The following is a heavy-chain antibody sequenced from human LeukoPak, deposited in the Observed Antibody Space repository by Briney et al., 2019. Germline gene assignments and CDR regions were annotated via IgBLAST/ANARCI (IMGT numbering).Heavy chain of an antibody. Sequence: SETLSLTCTVSGGSISSYYWSWIRQPAGKGLEWIGRIYSSGSTNYNPSLKSRVTMSVDTAKNQFSLKLSSVTAADTAVYYCARVNSDYGGNMAFDYWGQGTLVTVSS. D-gene: IGHD4-23*01. CDR1: GGSISSYY. V-gene: IGHV4-4*07. CDR3: ARVNSDYGGNMAFDY. CDR2: IYSSGST. J-gene: IGHJ4*02.